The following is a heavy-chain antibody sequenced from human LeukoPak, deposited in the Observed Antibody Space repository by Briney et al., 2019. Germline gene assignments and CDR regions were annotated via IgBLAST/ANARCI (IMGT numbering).Heavy chain of an antibody. Sequence: GASVKVSCTASGYTFTSYGISWVRQAPGQGLEWMGWISAYNGNTNYAQKLQGRVTMTTDTSTSTAYMELRSLRSDDTAVYYCARQRGYDFWSGYYRYFDYWGQGTLVTVSS. CDR1: GYTFTSYG. J-gene: IGHJ4*02. D-gene: IGHD3-3*01. CDR3: ARQRGYDFWSGYYRYFDY. V-gene: IGHV1-18*01. CDR2: ISAYNGNT.